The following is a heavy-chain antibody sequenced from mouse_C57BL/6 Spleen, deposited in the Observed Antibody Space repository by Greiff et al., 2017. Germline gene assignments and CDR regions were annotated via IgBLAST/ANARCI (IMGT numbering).Heavy chain of an antibody. Sequence: VKLQQPGAELVKPGASVKLSCKASGYTFTSYWMHWVKQRPGQGLEWIGMIHPNSGSTNYNEKFKSKATLTVDKSSSTAYMQLSSLTSEDSAVDYCARGDGYYEAWFAYWGQGTLVTVSA. J-gene: IGHJ3*01. D-gene: IGHD2-3*01. V-gene: IGHV1-64*01. CDR1: GYTFTSYW. CDR3: ARGDGYYEAWFAY. CDR2: IHPNSGST.